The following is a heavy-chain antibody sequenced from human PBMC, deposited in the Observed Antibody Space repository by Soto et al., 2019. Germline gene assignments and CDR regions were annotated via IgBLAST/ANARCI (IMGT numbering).Heavy chain of an antibody. CDR2: IKSKTDGGTT. V-gene: IGHV3-15*07. CDR1: GFTFSNAW. J-gene: IGHJ6*02. Sequence: GGSLRLSCAASGFTFSNAWMNWVRQAPGKGLEWVGRIKSKTDGGTTDYAAPVKGRFTISRDDSKNTLYLQMNSLKTEDTAVYYCTTADVIVVVIPRSYYYYGMDVWGQGTTVTVSS. CDR3: TTADVIVVVIPRSYYYYGMDV. D-gene: IGHD3-22*01.